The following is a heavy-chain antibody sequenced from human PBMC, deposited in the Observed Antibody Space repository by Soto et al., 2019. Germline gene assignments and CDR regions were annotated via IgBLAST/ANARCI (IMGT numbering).Heavy chain of an antibody. J-gene: IGHJ4*02. Sequence: QVQLQESGPGLVKPSQTLSLTCTVSGGSISSGDYYWSWIRQPPGKGLEWIGYIYYSGSTYYNPSLKSRVTISVDTSKNQFSLKLSSVTAADTAVYYCAREPYCSSTICSEYDYWGQGTLFTVSS. D-gene: IGHD2-2*01. CDR3: AREPYCSSTICSEYDY. V-gene: IGHV4-30-4*01. CDR1: GGSISSGDYY. CDR2: IYYSGST.